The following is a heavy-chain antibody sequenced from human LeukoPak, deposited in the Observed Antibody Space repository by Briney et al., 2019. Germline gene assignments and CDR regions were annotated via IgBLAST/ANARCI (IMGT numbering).Heavy chain of an antibody. V-gene: IGHV3-33*01. J-gene: IGHJ4*02. CDR3: ATSSPYTCPDY. Sequence: GGSLRLSCAASGFTFSNYGMDWVRQAPGKGLEWVAIIWYDGSNKYYADSVKGRFTISRDYSKNTLYLQMNSLRAEDTAVYYCATSSPYTCPDYWGQGTLVTVSP. D-gene: IGHD2-2*02. CDR1: GFTFSNYG. CDR2: IWYDGSNK.